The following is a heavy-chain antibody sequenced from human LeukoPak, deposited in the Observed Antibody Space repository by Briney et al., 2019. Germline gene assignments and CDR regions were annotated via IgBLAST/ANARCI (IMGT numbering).Heavy chain of an antibody. CDR1: GFTFSDNY. Sequence: GGSLRLSCTASGFTFSDNYMTWVRQAPGKGLEWLSYISGNGGVIQYADSVKGRFTISRDNAKNLLYLQMDSLRVEDTAIYYCARDPRTVRIWGQGTLVTVSS. V-gene: IGHV3-11*04. CDR3: ARDPRTVRI. D-gene: IGHD1-1*01. CDR2: ISGNGGVI. J-gene: IGHJ4*02.